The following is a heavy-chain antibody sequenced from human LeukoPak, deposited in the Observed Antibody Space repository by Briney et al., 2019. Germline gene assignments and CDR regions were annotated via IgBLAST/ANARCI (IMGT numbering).Heavy chain of an antibody. J-gene: IGHJ4*02. D-gene: IGHD6-19*01. CDR2: MNPNSGNT. CDR3: ARGAYSSAGGDY. CDR1: GYTFTSYD. V-gene: IGHV1-8*01. Sequence: GASVKVSCKASGYTFTSYDINWVRQATGQGLKWMGWMNPNSGNTGYAQKFQGRVTMTRNTSISTAYMELSSLRSEDTAVYYCARGAYSSAGGDYWGQGTLVTVSS.